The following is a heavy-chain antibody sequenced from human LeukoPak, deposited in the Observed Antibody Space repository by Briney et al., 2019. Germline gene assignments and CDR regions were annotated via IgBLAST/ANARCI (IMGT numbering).Heavy chain of an antibody. CDR2: ISSSSSTI. J-gene: IGHJ4*02. V-gene: IGHV3-48*04. CDR3: ARDYWMVRGVIDY. D-gene: IGHD3-10*01. Sequence: GGSLRLSCAASGFTFSSYSMNWVRQAPGKGLEWVSYISSSSSTIYYADSVKGRFTISRDNAKNSLYLQMNSLRAEDTAVYYCARDYWMVRGVIDYWGQGTLVTVSS. CDR1: GFTFSSYS.